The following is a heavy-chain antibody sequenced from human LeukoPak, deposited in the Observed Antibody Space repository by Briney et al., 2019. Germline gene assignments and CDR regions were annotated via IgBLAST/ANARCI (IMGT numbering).Heavy chain of an antibody. Sequence: PGGSLRLSXVVSGFTFSNYLVNWVRHAPGKGLEWVSGIGHSGISIYYADSVKGRFTISRDNSKNTLYLQIDRLRVEDTAVYYCAMALDYWGQGTLVTVSS. CDR2: IGHSGISI. J-gene: IGHJ4*02. V-gene: IGHV3-23*01. CDR3: AMALDY. CDR1: GFTFSNYL.